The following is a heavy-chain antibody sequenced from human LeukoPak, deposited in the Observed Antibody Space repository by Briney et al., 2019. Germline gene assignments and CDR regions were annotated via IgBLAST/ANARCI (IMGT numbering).Heavy chain of an antibody. V-gene: IGHV4-31*02. CDR3: AREVATGVGYYGMDV. J-gene: IGHJ6*02. CDR2: IFYSGST. D-gene: IGHD1-14*01. Sequence: TSQTLSLTCTVSGSSISTVVYYWNGIRQHPGKGLEWIGYIFYSGSTYYSPSLKSRINISLDTSKNLFSLKLSSVTAADTAVYYCAREVATGVGYYGMDVWGQGTTVTVSS. CDR1: GSSISTVVYY.